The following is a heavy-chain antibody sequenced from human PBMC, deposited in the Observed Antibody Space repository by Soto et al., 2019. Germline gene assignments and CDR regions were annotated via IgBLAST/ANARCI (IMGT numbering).Heavy chain of an antibody. Sequence: GGSLRLSCAASGFTFSSYAMSWVRQAPGKGLEWVSAISGSGGSTYYADSVKGRFTISRDNSKNTLYLQMNSLRAEDTAVYYCAKDRLTYYYGSGSYYSFDYWGQGTLVTVSS. CDR2: ISGSGGST. CDR1: GFTFSSYA. D-gene: IGHD3-10*01. V-gene: IGHV3-23*01. J-gene: IGHJ4*02. CDR3: AKDRLTYYYGSGSYYSFDY.